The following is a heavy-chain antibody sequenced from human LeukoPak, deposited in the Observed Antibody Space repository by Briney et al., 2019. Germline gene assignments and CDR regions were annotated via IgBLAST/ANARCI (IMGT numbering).Heavy chain of an antibody. J-gene: IGHJ4*02. Sequence: ASVKVSCKASGYTFTSYPICWVRQAPGQGLEWMGWISAYNGDTHYSQKLQGRVTMSTDTSTSTAYLELRSLRSDDTAVYYCARIGYYYDSGTYYKEDYWGQGTLVTVSS. CDR3: ARIGYYYDSGTYYKEDY. CDR2: ISAYNGDT. D-gene: IGHD3-22*01. V-gene: IGHV1-18*01. CDR1: GYTFTSYP.